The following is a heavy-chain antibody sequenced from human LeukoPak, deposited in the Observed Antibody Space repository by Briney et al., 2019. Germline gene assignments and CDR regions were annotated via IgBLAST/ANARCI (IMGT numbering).Heavy chain of an antibody. V-gene: IGHV1-69*02. J-gene: IGHJ3*02. Sequence: SVKVSCTASGGTFSSYTISWVRQAPGQGLEWMGRIIPILGIANYAQKFQGRVTITADKSTSTAYMELSSLRSEDTAVYCCASLPAAMSFGAFDIWGQGTMVTVSS. D-gene: IGHD2-2*01. CDR1: GGTFSSYT. CDR2: IIPILGIA. CDR3: ASLPAAMSFGAFDI.